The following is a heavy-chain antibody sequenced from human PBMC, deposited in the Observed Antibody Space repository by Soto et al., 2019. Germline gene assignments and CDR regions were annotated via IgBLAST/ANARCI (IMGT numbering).Heavy chain of an antibody. D-gene: IGHD3-22*01. J-gene: IGHJ6*02. CDR3: TTDQYYDSSGYYSGYYYGMDV. V-gene: IGHV3-15*01. CDR1: GFTFSNAW. Sequence: EVQLVESGGGLVKPGGSLRLSCAASGFTFSNAWMSWVRQAPGKGLEWVGRIKSKTDGGTTDYAAPVKGRFTISRDDSKNTLYLQMNSLKTEDTAVYYCTTDQYYDSSGYYSGYYYGMDVWGQGTTVTVSS. CDR2: IKSKTDGGTT.